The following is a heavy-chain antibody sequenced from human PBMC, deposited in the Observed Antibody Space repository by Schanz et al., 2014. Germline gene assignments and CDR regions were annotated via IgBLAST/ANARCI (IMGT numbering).Heavy chain of an antibody. V-gene: IGHV1-46*01. D-gene: IGHD3-22*01. CDR2: IVPIAGIT. J-gene: IGHJ5*02. CDR1: GYTFTSYS. Sequence: QGQLVQSGAEVKKPGASVKVSCKASGYTFTSYSMHWVRQAPGQGLEWMGRIVPIAGITNYAQRFQGRVTITADKSSDTAYMELSSLRSEDTAVYYCAREVGLYDRGWFDPWGQGTLVTVSS. CDR3: AREVGLYDRGWFDP.